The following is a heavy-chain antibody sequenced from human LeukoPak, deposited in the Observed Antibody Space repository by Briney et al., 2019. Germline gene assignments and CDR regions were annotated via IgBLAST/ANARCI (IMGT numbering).Heavy chain of an antibody. D-gene: IGHD6-19*01. CDR2: IRYDGSNK. Sequence: GGSLRLSCAASGFTFSSYGMHWVRQAPGKGLEWVAFIRYDGSNKYYADSVKGRFTISRDNSKNTLYLQMNSLRAEDTAVYYCARDQQWLVHYFAYWGQGTLVTVSS. CDR1: GFTFSSYG. J-gene: IGHJ4*02. V-gene: IGHV3-30*02. CDR3: ARDQQWLVHYFAY.